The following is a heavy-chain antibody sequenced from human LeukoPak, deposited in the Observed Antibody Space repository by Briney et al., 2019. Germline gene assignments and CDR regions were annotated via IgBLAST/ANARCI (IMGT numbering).Heavy chain of an antibody. CDR1: GASISSSTSY. V-gene: IGHV4-39*01. D-gene: IGHD3-22*01. Sequence: SETLSLTCTVSGASISSSTSYWGWIRQAPGKGLEWIGSIYYSGSTYYKSSLKSRVTISADTSMNQFSLKVYSVIAADTAVYYCASHTSFYYDATGYQGALGSWGQGTLVTVSS. CDR3: ASHTSFYYDATGYQGALGS. CDR2: IYYSGST. J-gene: IGHJ5*02.